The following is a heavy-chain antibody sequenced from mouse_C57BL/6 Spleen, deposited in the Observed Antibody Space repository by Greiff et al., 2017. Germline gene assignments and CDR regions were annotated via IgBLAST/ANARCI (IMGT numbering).Heavy chain of an antibody. CDR3: ARGYYGNYDAMDY. D-gene: IGHD2-1*01. V-gene: IGHV1-54*01. J-gene: IGHJ4*01. Sequence: LQESGAELVRPGTSVMVSCKASGYAFTNYLIEWVKQRPGQGLERIGVINPGSGGTNYNEKFKGKATLTADKSSSTAYILLSSLTSEDSAVYFCARGYYGNYDAMDYGGQGTSDTVST. CDR1: GYAFTNYL. CDR2: INPGSGGT.